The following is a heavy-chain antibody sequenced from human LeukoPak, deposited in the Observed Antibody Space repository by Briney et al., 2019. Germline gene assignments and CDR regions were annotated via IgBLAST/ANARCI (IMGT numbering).Heavy chain of an antibody. CDR1: GGSISSYY. J-gene: IGHJ3*02. CDR3: ARDKGWFGELYAFDI. Sequence: SETLSLTCTVSGGSISSYYWSWIRQPPGKGLEWIGYIYYSGSTNYNPSLKSRVTISVDTSKNQFSLKLSFVTAADTAVYYCARDKGWFGELYAFDIWGQGTMVTVSS. V-gene: IGHV4-59*01. D-gene: IGHD3-10*01. CDR2: IYYSGST.